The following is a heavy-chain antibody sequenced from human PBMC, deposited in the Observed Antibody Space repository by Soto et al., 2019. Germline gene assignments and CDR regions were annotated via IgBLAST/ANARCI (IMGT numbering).Heavy chain of an antibody. CDR1: GGSISSGGYS. V-gene: IGHV4-30-2*01. D-gene: IGHD3-9*01. CDR2: IYHSGST. CDR3: ASAILTGYYSNFDY. J-gene: IGHJ4*02. Sequence: SETLSLTCAVSGGSISSGGYSWSWIRQPPGKGLEWIGYIYHSGSTYYNPSLKSRVTISVDRSKNQFSLKLSSVTAADTAVYYCASAILTGYYSNFDYWGQGTLVTVSS.